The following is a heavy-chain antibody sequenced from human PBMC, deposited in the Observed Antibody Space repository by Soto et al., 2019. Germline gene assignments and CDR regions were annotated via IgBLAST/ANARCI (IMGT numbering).Heavy chain of an antibody. Sequence: PSETLSLTCAVYGGSFSGYYWSCIRQPPGKGLEWIGEINHSGSTNYNPSLKSRVTISVDTSKNQFSLKLSSVTAADTAVYYCARGTGYSYGYSYYYGMDVWGQGTTVTVSS. CDR3: ARGTGYSYGYSYYYGMDV. CDR2: INHSGST. J-gene: IGHJ6*02. CDR1: GGSFSGYY. V-gene: IGHV4-34*01. D-gene: IGHD5-18*01.